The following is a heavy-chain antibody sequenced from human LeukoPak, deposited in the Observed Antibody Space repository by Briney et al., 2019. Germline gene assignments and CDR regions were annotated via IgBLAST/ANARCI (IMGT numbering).Heavy chain of an antibody. CDR1: GFTLRTYA. Sequence: GGSLRLSCGASGFTLRTYAMSWVRQAPGKGLEWVSAISGSAGFTYYADAVRGRFTVSRDISTNTVSLQIDSLRARDTALYYCAKDYSGYDFDCWGQGTLVTVSS. CDR3: AKDYSGYDFDC. D-gene: IGHD5-12*01. J-gene: IGHJ4*01. V-gene: IGHV3-23*01. CDR2: ISGSAGFT.